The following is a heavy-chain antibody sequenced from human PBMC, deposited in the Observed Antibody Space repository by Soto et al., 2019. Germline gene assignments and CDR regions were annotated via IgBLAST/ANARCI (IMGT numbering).Heavy chain of an antibody. D-gene: IGHD7-27*01. CDR3: TRGGTSATYWGLFDY. CDR1: GFTLSGYV. Sequence: GGSLRLSCAASGFTLSGYVLHWVRQAPGKGLEWVALISYDGSDKNYGDSVKGRFTISRDNSKNTLYLQMDSLGADDTAVYYCTRGGTSATYWGLFDYWGQGALVTVSS. J-gene: IGHJ4*02. V-gene: IGHV3-30-3*01. CDR2: ISYDGSDK.